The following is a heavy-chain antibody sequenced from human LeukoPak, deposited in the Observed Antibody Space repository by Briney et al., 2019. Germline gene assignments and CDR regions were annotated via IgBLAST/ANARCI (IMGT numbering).Heavy chain of an antibody. D-gene: IGHD5-18*01. J-gene: IGHJ4*02. CDR3: ARDRDFDGYSACGL. CDR1: RFKFSNYS. CDR2: ISQGGTRT. V-gene: IGHV3-30*03. Sequence: PGGSLRLSCTGSRFKFSNYSMYWIRQAPGKGLEWVSVISQGGTRTLYADSVEGRFTISRDNSRNTLYLHMDNVRLDDTALYFCARDRDFDGYSACGLWGQGTMVAVSS.